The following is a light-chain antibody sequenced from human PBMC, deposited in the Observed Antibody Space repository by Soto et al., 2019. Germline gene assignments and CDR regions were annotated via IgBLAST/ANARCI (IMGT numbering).Light chain of an antibody. V-gene: IGKV2-28*01. Sequence: DIVVTQSPLSLPVSPGEPASISCRSSQSLLHSNGYNYLDWYLQKPGQSPQLLICLGSNRASGVPDRFSGSGSGTDFTLRIARVEAEDAGVYYCMQALETWTFGQGTKVDIK. J-gene: IGKJ1*01. CDR1: QSLLHSNGYNY. CDR3: MQALETWT. CDR2: LGS.